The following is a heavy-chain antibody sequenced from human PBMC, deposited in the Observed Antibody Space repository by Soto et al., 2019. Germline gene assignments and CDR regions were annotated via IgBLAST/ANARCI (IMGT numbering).Heavy chain of an antibody. Sequence: ASVEVSCKASGHMFTGYYSHWVRQAPGQGLEWMGWINPNSGGTNYAQKFQGWVTMTRDTSISTVYMEMSRLKSDDTAMYYCARPQIPDANYYGMDVWGQGTTVTVSS. CDR2: INPNSGGT. D-gene: IGHD2-2*01. CDR3: ARPQIPDANYYGMDV. V-gene: IGHV1-2*04. CDR1: GHMFTGYY. J-gene: IGHJ6*02.